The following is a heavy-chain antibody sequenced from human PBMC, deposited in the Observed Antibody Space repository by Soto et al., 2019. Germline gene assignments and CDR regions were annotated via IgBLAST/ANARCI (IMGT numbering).Heavy chain of an antibody. CDR2: VSTYNGYT. D-gene: IGHD1-1*01. CDR1: GFTFTSYG. CDR3: ARAGTSVAVTLCGT. J-gene: IGHJ5*02. Sequence: QVQLVQSGAEVKKPGASVKVSCEASGFTFTSYGFSWVRQAPGEGLEWMGWVSTYNGYTTYAQRLQGRVTMTTDTPTSTAFMELRSLRAVDTAVYYCARAGTSVAVTLCGTWGQGTLVTVSS. V-gene: IGHV1-18*01.